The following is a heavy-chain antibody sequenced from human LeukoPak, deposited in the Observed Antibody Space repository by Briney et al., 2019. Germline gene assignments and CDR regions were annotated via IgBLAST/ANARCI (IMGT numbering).Heavy chain of an antibody. D-gene: IGHD3-16*01. V-gene: IGHV4-4*07. CDR2: IYTSGST. J-gene: IGHJ3*02. CDR3: ARDALYDYVWGSYAFDI. CDR1: GGSISSYY. Sequence: SETLSLTCTVSGGSISSYYWSWIRQPAGKGLEWIGRIYTSGSTNYNPSLKSRVTMSVDTSKNRFSLKLSSVTAADTAVYYCARDALYDYVWGSYAFDIWGQGTMVTVSS.